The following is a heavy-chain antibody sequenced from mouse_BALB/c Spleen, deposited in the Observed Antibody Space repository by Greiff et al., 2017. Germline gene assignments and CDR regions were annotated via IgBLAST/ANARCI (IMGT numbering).Heavy chain of an antibody. J-gene: IGHJ2*01. Sequence: EVKLVESGPGLVKPSQSLSLTCTVTGYSITSDYAWNWIRQFPGNKLEWMGYISYSGSTSYNPSLKSRISITRDTSKNQFFLQLNSVTTEDTATYYCAREVRRGSFDYWGQGTTLTVSS. D-gene: IGHD2-14*01. CDR1: GYSITSDYA. CDR3: AREVRRGSFDY. V-gene: IGHV3-2*02. CDR2: ISYSGST.